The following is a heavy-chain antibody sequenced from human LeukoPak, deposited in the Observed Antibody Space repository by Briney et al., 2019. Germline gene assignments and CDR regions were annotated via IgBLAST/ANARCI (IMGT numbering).Heavy chain of an antibody. CDR3: AKGKSGYSGHTIFSY. Sequence: GGSLRLSCAASGCTFSSYAMSWVRQAPGKGLEWVSAISGSAGSTYYADSVKGRFTISRDNSKNTLSLQMNSLRVEDTAVYYCAKGKSGYSGHTIFSYWGQGTLVTVSS. CDR2: ISGSAGST. CDR1: GCTFSSYA. J-gene: IGHJ4*02. D-gene: IGHD5-12*01. V-gene: IGHV3-23*01.